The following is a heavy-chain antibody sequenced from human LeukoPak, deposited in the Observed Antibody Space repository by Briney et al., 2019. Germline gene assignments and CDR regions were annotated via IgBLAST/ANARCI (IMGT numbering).Heavy chain of an antibody. D-gene: IGHD2-15*01. CDR1: GSGFSTYA. Sequence: GGSLRLSCVASGSGFSTYAMSWLRQVPGKGLEWVSVIGSSGYDKHYADSVEGRFAISRDNSKNTLYLQMNSLRVEDAAVYYCATRLPLYGMDVWGQGTTVAVSS. CDR2: IGSSGYDK. CDR3: ATRLPLYGMDV. J-gene: IGHJ6*02. V-gene: IGHV3-23*01.